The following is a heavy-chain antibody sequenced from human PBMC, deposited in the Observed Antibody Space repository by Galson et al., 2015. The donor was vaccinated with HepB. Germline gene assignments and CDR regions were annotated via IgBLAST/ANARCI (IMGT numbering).Heavy chain of an antibody. D-gene: IGHD5-24*01. CDR2: INSDGSST. Sequence: SLRLSCAASGFSFSSYWMHWVRQAPGKGLVWVSRINSDGSSTSYADSVKGRFTISRDNAKNTLYLQMNSLRAEDTAVYYCARGMATVPLGPYYGMDVWGQGTTVTVSS. CDR1: GFSFSSYW. CDR3: ARGMATVPLGPYYGMDV. J-gene: IGHJ6*02. V-gene: IGHV3-74*01.